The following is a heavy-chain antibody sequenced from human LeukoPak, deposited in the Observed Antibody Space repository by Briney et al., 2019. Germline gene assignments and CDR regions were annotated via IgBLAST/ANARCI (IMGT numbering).Heavy chain of an antibody. J-gene: IGHJ4*02. Sequence: GASVKVSFKSSGYTFSSYGISWVRQAPGQGLELLGYISAYNGNTNYAQKVQGRITMTTDTSTSTAYMEMRSLRSDDTAVYYCARDCSGSSCYWIHWGQGTLVTVSS. CDR1: GYTFSSYG. D-gene: IGHD2-15*01. CDR2: ISAYNGNT. V-gene: IGHV1-18*01. CDR3: ARDCSGSSCYWIH.